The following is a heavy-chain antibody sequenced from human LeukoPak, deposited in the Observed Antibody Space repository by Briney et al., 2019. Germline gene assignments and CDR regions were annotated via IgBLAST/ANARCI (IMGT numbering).Heavy chain of an antibody. CDR3: AKSTPSGLGVVGH. CDR1: GFPFSSYA. J-gene: IGHJ4*02. D-gene: IGHD5-12*01. V-gene: IGHV3-23*01. Sequence: GGSLRLSCAASGFPFSSYAMSWVRQAPRKGLEWVSGISGNDGGTFYADSVKGRFTISRDNSKNTLYLQMHSLRAEETGIYFCAKSTPSGLGVVGHWGQGTLVTVSS. CDR2: ISGNDGGT.